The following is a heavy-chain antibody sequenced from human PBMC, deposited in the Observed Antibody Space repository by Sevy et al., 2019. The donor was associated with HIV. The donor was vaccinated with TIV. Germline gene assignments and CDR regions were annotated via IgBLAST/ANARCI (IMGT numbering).Heavy chain of an antibody. Sequence: GGSLRLSCAASGFTFSSYGMHWVRQAPGKGLEWVAVIWYDGSNKYYADSVKGRFTISRDNSKNTLYLQMNSLRAEDTAVYYCVRASRETQDAFDIWGQGTMVTVSS. CDR2: IWYDGSNK. J-gene: IGHJ3*02. V-gene: IGHV3-33*01. CDR1: GFTFSSYG. D-gene: IGHD1-26*01. CDR3: VRASRETQDAFDI.